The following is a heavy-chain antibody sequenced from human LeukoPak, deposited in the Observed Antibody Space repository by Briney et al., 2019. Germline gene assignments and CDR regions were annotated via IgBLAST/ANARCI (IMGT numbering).Heavy chain of an antibody. V-gene: IGHV3-33*06. Sequence: PGRSLRPSCAASGFTLSNYGMNWVRQAPGKGLGWVAVIWSDASKKYYADPVKGRFTISRENVKNTVSLHMNSLRAQNTALYYCAKDAPRGFDSTNSLEPRGQGSLVTVSS. J-gene: IGHJ4*02. D-gene: IGHD3-9*01. CDR3: AKDAPRGFDSTNSLEP. CDR1: GFTLSNYG. CDR2: IWSDASKK.